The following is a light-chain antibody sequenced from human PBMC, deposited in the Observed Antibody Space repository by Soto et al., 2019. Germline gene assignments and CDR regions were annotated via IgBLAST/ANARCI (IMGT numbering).Light chain of an antibody. CDR1: QSVSGS. Sequence: EIVLTQSPATLSLSPGERATLFCRASQSVSGSLAWYQQKPGQAPRLVIFDASNRATDIPARFSGSGSGTDFTLTISSREPEDFAVYYCHQRTISPPIPTCGGETKVNIK. CDR2: DAS. J-gene: IGKJ4*01. CDR3: HQRTISPPIPT. V-gene: IGKV3-11*01.